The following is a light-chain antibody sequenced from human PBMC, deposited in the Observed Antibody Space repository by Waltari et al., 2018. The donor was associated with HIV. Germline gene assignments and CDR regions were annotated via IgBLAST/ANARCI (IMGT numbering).Light chain of an antibody. J-gene: IGLJ3*02. Sequence: SYELTQLPSLSVSPGQTATITCSGYKLGEKFVSWYQQKPGQSPFLVIFQDTKRPSGIPERFSGSTSGNTATLTIRGTQAMDEADYYCQALDSNTVVFGGGTYLAVL. CDR3: QALDSNTVV. CDR1: KLGEKF. CDR2: QDT. V-gene: IGLV3-1*01.